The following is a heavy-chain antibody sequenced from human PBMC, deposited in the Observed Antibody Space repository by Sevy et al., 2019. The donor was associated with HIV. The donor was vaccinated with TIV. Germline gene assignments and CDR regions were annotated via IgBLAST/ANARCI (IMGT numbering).Heavy chain of an antibody. V-gene: IGHV3-7*04. CDR1: GFTFSTSW. Sequence: GGSLRLSCAASGFTFSTSWMSWVRQAPGKGLEWVANIKPDGSEKYYVDSVKGRFTISRDNANNSLYLQLNSLRTEDTAGSYCAMDGSDYWGQGTLVTVSS. CDR3: AMDGSDY. CDR2: IKPDGSEK. J-gene: IGHJ4*02.